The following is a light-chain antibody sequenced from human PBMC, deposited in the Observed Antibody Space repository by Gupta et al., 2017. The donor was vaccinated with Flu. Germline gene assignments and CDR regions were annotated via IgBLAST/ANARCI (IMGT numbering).Light chain of an antibody. V-gene: IGLV1-47*01. CDR1: SSNIGSNY. CDR2: RNN. Sequence: SVLPQPPSASGTPGPRVTISCSGSSSNIGSNYLYWYQQFPGTAPKVLIYRNNQRPSGVPDRFSGSRSGTSASLAISGLRSDDEAAYFCAAWDDILNAWVFGGGTKLTVL. CDR3: AAWDDILNAWV. J-gene: IGLJ3*02.